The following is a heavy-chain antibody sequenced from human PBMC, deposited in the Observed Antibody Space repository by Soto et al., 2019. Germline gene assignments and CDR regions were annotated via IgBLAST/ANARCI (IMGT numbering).Heavy chain of an antibody. CDR1: GGTFSNYA. D-gene: IGHD6-13*01. J-gene: IGHJ5*02. CDR3: ARDNPYTNSFGNWFDP. Sequence: QVRLVQSGAEVKKPGSSVKVSCKASGGTFSNYAITWLRLAPGQGLEWLGGIIPVFGTVNYAQKFQGRVTITADESTSTAYMELNRLRSEETAVYYCARDNPYTNSFGNWFDPWGQGTLVSVS. CDR2: IIPVFGTV. V-gene: IGHV1-69*01.